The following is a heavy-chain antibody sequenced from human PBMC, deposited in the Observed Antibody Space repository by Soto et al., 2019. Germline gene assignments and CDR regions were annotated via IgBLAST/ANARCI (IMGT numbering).Heavy chain of an antibody. CDR1: GGSISSYY. J-gene: IGHJ5*02. V-gene: IGHV4-59*01. Sequence: SDTLSLTCTVSGGSISSYYWSWIRQPPGKGLEWIGYIYYSGSTNYNPSLKSRVTISVDTSKNQFSLKLSSVTAADTAVYYCARTTTVTTYLDPWGQGTLVTVSS. CDR2: IYYSGST. D-gene: IGHD4-4*01. CDR3: ARTTTVTTYLDP.